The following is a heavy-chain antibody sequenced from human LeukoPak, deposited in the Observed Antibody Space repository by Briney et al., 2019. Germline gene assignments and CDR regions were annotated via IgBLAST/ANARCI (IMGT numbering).Heavy chain of an antibody. CDR1: GYTFTGYY. CDR3: ARVGRGQVNWFDP. V-gene: IGHV1-2*02. J-gene: IGHJ5*02. D-gene: IGHD3-16*01. Sequence: ASVKVSCKASGYTFTGYYMHWVRQAPGQGLEWMGWINPNSGGTNYAQKFQGRVTMARDTSISTAYMELSRLRSDDTAVYYCARVGRGQVNWFDPWGQGTLVTVSS. CDR2: INPNSGGT.